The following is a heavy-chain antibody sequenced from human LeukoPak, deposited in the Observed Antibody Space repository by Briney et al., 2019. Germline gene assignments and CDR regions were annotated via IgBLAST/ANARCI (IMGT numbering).Heavy chain of an antibody. J-gene: IGHJ3*02. CDR2: ISSSSSNM. D-gene: IGHD4-17*01. V-gene: IGHV3-48*01. CDR1: GFTFSTYS. CDR3: VRNDGDNAFDI. Sequence: PGGSLRLSCAASGFTFSTYSMNWVRQAPGKGLDWVSYISSSSSNMYYADSVKGRFTTSRDNAKNSLYMQMNNLRAEDTAVYYCVRNDGDNAFDIWGRGTKVTLSS.